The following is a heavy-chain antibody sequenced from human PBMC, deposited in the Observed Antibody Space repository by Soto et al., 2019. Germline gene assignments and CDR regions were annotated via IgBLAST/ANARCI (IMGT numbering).Heavy chain of an antibody. J-gene: IGHJ4*02. CDR1: GGSIGSYY. CDR3: ARRYGSGFDY. Sequence: SETLSLTCTVSGGSIGSYYWSWIRQPPGKGLEWIGYIYYSGSTNYNPSLKSRVTISVDTSKNQFSLKLSSVTAADTAAYYCARRYGSGFDYWGQGTLVTVSS. D-gene: IGHD6-19*01. CDR2: IYYSGST. V-gene: IGHV4-59*01.